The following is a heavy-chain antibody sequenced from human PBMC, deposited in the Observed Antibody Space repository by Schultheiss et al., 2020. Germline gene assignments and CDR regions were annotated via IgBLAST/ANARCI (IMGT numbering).Heavy chain of an antibody. D-gene: IGHD1-26*01. J-gene: IGHJ6*02. CDR3: AVSYPRDTYYYYGMDV. V-gene: IGHV4-4*07. CDR1: GGSISSYY. Sequence: SETLSLTCTVSGGSISSYYWSWIRQPAGKGLEWIGRIYTSGSTNYNPSLKSRVTISVDTSKNQFSLKLSSVTAADTAVYYCAVSYPRDTYYYYGMDVWGQGTTVTVSS. CDR2: IYTSGST.